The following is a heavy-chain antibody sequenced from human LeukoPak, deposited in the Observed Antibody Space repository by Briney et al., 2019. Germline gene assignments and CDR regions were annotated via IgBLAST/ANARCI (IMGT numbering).Heavy chain of an antibody. Sequence: GESLKISCKGSGYSFTTYWIGWVRQMPGKGLEWMGIIYPGDSDTRYSPSFQGQVTISADKSISTAYLQWSSLEASDTAMYYCARRRDVYNSYYFDYWGQGTLVTVSS. J-gene: IGHJ4*02. D-gene: IGHD5-24*01. CDR2: IYPGDSDT. V-gene: IGHV5-51*01. CDR3: ARRRDVYNSYYFDY. CDR1: GYSFTTYW.